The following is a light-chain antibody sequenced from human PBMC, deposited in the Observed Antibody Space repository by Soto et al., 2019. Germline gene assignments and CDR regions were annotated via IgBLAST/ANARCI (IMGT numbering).Light chain of an antibody. V-gene: IGLV1-44*01. CDR1: SSNIGSSS. Sequence: QSVLTQPPSASGTPGQRVTISCSGSSSNIGSSSVNWYQQLPGTAPKLLIYNDNQWPSGVPDRFSGSRSGTSASLAISGLQSEGEADYYCAAWDVSLNGLYVYGTGTKVTVL. CDR3: AAWDVSLNGLYV. J-gene: IGLJ1*01. CDR2: NDN.